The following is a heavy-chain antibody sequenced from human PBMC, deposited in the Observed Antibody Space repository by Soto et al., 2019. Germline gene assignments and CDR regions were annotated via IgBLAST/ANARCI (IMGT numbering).Heavy chain of an antibody. D-gene: IGHD6-6*01. J-gene: IGHJ6*02. CDR2: INPSADST. Sequence: QVQLVQSGAEAKKPGASVKVSCKASGYTFISYYMHWVRQAPGQGLEWMGIINPSADSTNYAQKFQGRVTMTRDTSTSTVYMEVRSLRSEDTAVYYCARPGLYSSSSRGMDVWGQGTTVTVSS. CDR3: ARPGLYSSSSRGMDV. V-gene: IGHV1-46*01. CDR1: GYTFISYY.